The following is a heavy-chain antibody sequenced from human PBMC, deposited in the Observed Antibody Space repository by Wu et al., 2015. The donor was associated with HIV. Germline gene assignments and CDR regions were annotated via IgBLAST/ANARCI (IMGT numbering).Heavy chain of an antibody. Sequence: QVQLVQSGAEVKKPGSSVKVSCKASGDNLSSYSITWIRQAPGQGLEWMGRITPNSGGTNYAQKFQGRVTMTRDTSISTAYMELSRLRSDDTAVYYCAIGRGTPEDYWGQGTLVTVVL. D-gene: IGHD2-15*01. CDR1: GDNLSSYS. CDR2: ITPNSGGT. CDR3: AIGRGTPEDY. V-gene: IGHV1-2*02. J-gene: IGHJ4*02.